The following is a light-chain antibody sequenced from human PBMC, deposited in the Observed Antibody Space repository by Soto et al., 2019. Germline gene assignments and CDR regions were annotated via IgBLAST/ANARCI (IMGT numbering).Light chain of an antibody. CDR3: QQYNNWPPWT. V-gene: IGKV3-15*01. CDR2: GAS. J-gene: IGKJ1*01. CDR1: QSVSSN. Sequence: ERVMTQSPATLSVSPGERATLSCRASQSVSSNLAWYQQKPGQAPRLLIYGASTRATGIPARFSGSGSGTEFTLTISSLQSEDFAVYYCQQYNNWPPWTLGQGTKVDIK.